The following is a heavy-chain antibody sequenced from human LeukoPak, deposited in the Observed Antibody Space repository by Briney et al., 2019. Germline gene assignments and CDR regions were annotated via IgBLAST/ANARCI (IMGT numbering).Heavy chain of an antibody. V-gene: IGHV1-18*01. CDR3: ARPAMPYYAFWSDSYLDV. CDR2: ISPYNGNT. J-gene: IGHJ6*03. D-gene: IGHD3-3*01. Sequence: GASVTVSFTSSGYTFSTYVITWVRQAPGQGLEWLGWISPYNGNTNYTQKLQGRITMTTDTSTSTAYMELRSLRSDDTAVYYCARPAMPYYAFWSDSYLDVWGKGTTVTVSS. CDR1: GYTFSTYV.